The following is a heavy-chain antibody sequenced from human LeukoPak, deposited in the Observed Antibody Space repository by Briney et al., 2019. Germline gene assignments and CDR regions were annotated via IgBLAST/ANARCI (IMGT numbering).Heavy chain of an antibody. D-gene: IGHD3-3*01. Sequence: GGSLRLSCAASGFTFSDYYMTWIRQAPGKGLEWLSYISSTGVYTDYAGSLKGRFTISRDNARNSLYLQMNSLRAEDTAEYYCARARVNFWSGSYHVTAPADYWGQGTLVTVPS. CDR2: ISSTGVYT. V-gene: IGHV3-11*06. CDR1: GFTFSDYY. CDR3: ARARVNFWSGSYHVTAPADY. J-gene: IGHJ4*02.